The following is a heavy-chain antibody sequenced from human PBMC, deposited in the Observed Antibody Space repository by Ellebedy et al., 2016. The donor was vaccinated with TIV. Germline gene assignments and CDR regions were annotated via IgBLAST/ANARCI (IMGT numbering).Heavy chain of an antibody. V-gene: IGHV3-23*01. CDR1: GFTFSSYA. D-gene: IGHD7-27*01. CDR2: ITYHGGNT. CDR3: AKRSGAAFFVY. J-gene: IGHJ4*02. Sequence: GESLKISCAASGFTFSSYAMGWVRQPPGKGLEWVSAITYHGGNTYYADSVRGRFTISRDNSKNTLYLQMNSLRAGDTAVYYCAKRSGAAFFVYWGPGLLVTVSS.